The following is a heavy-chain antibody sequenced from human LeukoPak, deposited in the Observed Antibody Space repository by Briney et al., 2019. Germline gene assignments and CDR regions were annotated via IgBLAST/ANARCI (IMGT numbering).Heavy chain of an antibody. CDR1: GYTFTSYD. J-gene: IGHJ3*02. Sequence: ASVKVSCKASGYTFTSYDINWVRQATGQGLEWMGWMNPNSGNTGYAQKFQGRVTITRNTSISTAYMELSSLRSEDTAVYYCARGRMAGYYYVRAFDIWGQGTMVTVSS. D-gene: IGHD3-22*01. V-gene: IGHV1-8*03. CDR3: ARGRMAGYYYVRAFDI. CDR2: MNPNSGNT.